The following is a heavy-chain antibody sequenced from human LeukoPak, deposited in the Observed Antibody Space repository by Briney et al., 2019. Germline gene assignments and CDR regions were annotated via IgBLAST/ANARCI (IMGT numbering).Heavy chain of an antibody. D-gene: IGHD4-17*01. V-gene: IGHV1-8*01. CDR3: ARSDYGFDN. CDR1: GYTFTSYD. J-gene: IGHJ4*02. Sequence: ASVKVSCKASGYTFTSYDINWVRQATGQGLEWMGWMNPNSGNTGYAQKFQGRVTITTDESTSTAYMELSSLRSEDTAVYYCARSDYGFDNWGQGTLVTVSS. CDR2: MNPNSGNT.